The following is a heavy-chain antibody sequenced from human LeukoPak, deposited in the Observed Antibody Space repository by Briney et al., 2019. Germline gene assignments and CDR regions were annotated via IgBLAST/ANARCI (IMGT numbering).Heavy chain of an antibody. Sequence: SVKVSCKASGGTFSSYAISWVRQAPGQGLEWMGGIIPIFGTANYAQKFQGRVTITADESTSTAYMELSSLRSEDTAVYYCARRYCSSTSCHYFDYWGRGTLVTVSS. V-gene: IGHV1-69*13. D-gene: IGHD2-2*01. CDR2: IIPIFGTA. CDR3: ARRYCSSTSCHYFDY. CDR1: GGTFSSYA. J-gene: IGHJ4*02.